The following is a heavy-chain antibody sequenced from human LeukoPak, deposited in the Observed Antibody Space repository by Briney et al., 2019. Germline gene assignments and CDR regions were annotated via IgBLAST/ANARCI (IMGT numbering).Heavy chain of an antibody. J-gene: IGHJ6*02. CDR1: GYNFINYY. D-gene: IGHD1-20*01. CDR2: INPSAGKT. V-gene: IGHV1-46*01. Sequence: ASVKVSCQTSGYNFINYYIHWVRQAPGHGLEWMGVINPSAGKTTYAQKFQDRLTLARDMSTQTVYMELNSLRSEDTAVYYCARITSMHMDVWGQETTVTVSS. CDR3: ARITSMHMDV.